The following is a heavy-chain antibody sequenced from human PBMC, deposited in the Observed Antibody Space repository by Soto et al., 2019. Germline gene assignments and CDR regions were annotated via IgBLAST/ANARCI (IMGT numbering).Heavy chain of an antibody. CDR2: IHHNGNS. CDR3: ARVSATGTRWFDP. D-gene: IGHD6-13*01. CDR1: GGAISSGAYY. Sequence: SETLSLTCTVSGGAISSGAYYWSWVRQPPGKGLEWIGYIHHNGNSYNNPSLKSRVSMSLDTSKNQFSLNLTAVTAADTAVYFCARVSATGTRWFDPWGQGTLVIVSS. V-gene: IGHV4-31*03. J-gene: IGHJ5*02.